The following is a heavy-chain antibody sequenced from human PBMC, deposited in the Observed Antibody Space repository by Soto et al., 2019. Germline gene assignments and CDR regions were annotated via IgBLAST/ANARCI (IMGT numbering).Heavy chain of an antibody. CDR1: GFTFSSYA. V-gene: IGHV3-30-3*01. CDR3: ARRVLLYEGYFDY. CDR2: ISYDGSNK. D-gene: IGHD3-10*01. J-gene: IGHJ4*02. Sequence: QVQLVESGGGMVQPGRSLRLSCAASGFTFSSYAMHWVRQAPGKWLEWVAVISYDGSNKYYADSVKGRFTISRDNSKNTLYLQMNSLRAEDTAVYYCARRVLLYEGYFDYWGQGTLVTVSS.